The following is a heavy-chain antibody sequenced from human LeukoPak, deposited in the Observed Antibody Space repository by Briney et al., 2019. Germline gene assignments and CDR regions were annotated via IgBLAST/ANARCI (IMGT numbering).Heavy chain of an antibody. J-gene: IGHJ3*02. D-gene: IGHD2-2*01. V-gene: IGHV3-23*01. Sequence: PGGSLRLSCAASGFTFSSYAMNWVRQAPGKGLEWVSGMSGSGGNTYYADSVKGRFTISRDNSKNTLYLQMTSLRAEDTAVYYCAKLPLWKYQLDDAFDIWGQGTMVTVSS. CDR1: GFTFSSYA. CDR2: MSGSGGNT. CDR3: AKLPLWKYQLDDAFDI.